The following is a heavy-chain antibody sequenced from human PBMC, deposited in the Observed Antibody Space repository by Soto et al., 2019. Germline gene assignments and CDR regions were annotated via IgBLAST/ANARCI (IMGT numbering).Heavy chain of an antibody. D-gene: IGHD3-22*01. CDR1: GFTFSSYV. CDR2: IWNDGSDK. J-gene: IGHJ4*02. Sequence: GXSLRLSCAASGFTFSSYVMHWVRQAPGKGLEWLAVIWNDGSDKYYADSVKGRFTISRDNSKNTLYLHMNSLRGEDTAVYYCARLTSINYYDSSGYYGAFDSWGQGTLATVSS. V-gene: IGHV3-33*01. CDR3: ARLTSINYYDSSGYYGAFDS.